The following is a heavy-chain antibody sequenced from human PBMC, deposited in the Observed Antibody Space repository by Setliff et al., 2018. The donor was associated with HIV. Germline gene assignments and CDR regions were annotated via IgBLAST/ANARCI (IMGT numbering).Heavy chain of an antibody. V-gene: IGHV3-23*01. J-gene: IGHJ6*02. CDR1: GFTLRSYA. CDR2: ISGSGGST. CDR3: AREPHELRYFDWLLYPAYYYYGMDV. Sequence: PGGSLRLSCAASGFTLRSYAMSWVRQAPGKGLEWVSGISGSGGSTYYADSVKGRFTISRDNAKNSLYLQMNSLRAEDTAVYYCAREPHELRYFDWLLYPAYYYYGMDVWGQGTTVTVSS. D-gene: IGHD3-9*01.